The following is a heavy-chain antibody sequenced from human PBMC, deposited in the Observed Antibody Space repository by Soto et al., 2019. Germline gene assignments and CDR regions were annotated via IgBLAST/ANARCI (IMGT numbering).Heavy chain of an antibody. Sequence: GGSLRLSCAASGFTFSNYGMNWVRQAPGKGLEWVSGISTNGDTANYADSVKGRFTISRDNSKNALYMQMNGLRPEDTAVYYCAKDLSRGPHYASDSWGQGTLVTVSS. CDR2: ISTNGDTA. CDR1: GFTFSNYG. CDR3: AKDLSRGPHYASDS. J-gene: IGHJ5*01. D-gene: IGHD4-17*01. V-gene: IGHV3-23*01.